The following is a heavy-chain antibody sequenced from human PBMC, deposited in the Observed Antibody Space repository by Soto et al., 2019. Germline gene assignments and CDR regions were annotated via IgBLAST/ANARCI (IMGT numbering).Heavy chain of an antibody. V-gene: IGHV4-30-4*08. CDR3: ARATFGVVTYFDY. Sequence: SETLSLTCTVSGGSISSGGYYWSWIPQPPGKGLEWIGYIYYSGSTYYNPSLKSRVTISVDTSKNQFSLKLSSVTDADTAVYYCARATFGVVTYFDYWGQGTLVTVSS. J-gene: IGHJ4*02. CDR2: IYYSGST. CDR1: GGSISSGGYY. D-gene: IGHD3-3*01.